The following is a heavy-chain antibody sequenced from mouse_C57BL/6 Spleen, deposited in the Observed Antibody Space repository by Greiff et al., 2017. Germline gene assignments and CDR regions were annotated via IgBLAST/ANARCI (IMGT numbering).Heavy chain of an antibody. J-gene: IGHJ2*01. V-gene: IGHV1-67*01. Sequence: VQLQQSGPELVRPGVSVKISCKGSGYTFTDYAMHWVKQSHAKSLEWIGVISTYYGDASYNQKFKDEATMTVDKSSSTAYMELARLTSEDSAVYYCARDYYGSSYCDYWGQGTTLTVSS. CDR3: ARDYYGSSYCDY. CDR1: GYTFTDYA. D-gene: IGHD1-1*01. CDR2: ISTYYGDA.